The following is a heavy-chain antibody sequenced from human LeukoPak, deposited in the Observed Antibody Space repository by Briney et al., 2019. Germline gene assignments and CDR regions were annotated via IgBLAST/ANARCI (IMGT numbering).Heavy chain of an antibody. V-gene: IGHV3-23*01. D-gene: IGHD4-23*01. CDR2: ISGSGGST. J-gene: IGHJ4*02. CDR1: GFTFSSYA. Sequence: GSLRLSCAASGFTFSSYAMSWVRQAPGKGLEWVSVISGSGGSTYYADSVKGRFTISRDNSKNTLYLQKNSLRAEDTAVYYCANHYGGNPKYYFDYWGQGTLVTVSS. CDR3: ANHYGGNPKYYFDY.